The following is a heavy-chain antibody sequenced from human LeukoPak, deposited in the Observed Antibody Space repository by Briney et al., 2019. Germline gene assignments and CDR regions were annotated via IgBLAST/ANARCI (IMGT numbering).Heavy chain of an antibody. J-gene: IGHJ4*02. CDR2: INPSGGST. Sequence: ASVKVSCKVSGYTLTELSMHWVRQAPGKGLEWMGIINPSGGSTSYAQKFQGRVTMTRDTSTSTVYMELSSLRSEDTAVYYCAREAMVPSSPEDYWGQGTLVTVSS. CDR1: GYTLTELS. CDR3: AREAMVPSSPEDY. D-gene: IGHD5-18*01. V-gene: IGHV1-46*01.